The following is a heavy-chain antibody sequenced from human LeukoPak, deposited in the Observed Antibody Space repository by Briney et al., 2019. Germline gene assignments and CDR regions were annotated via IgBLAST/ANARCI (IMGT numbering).Heavy chain of an antibody. D-gene: IGHD2-2*01. J-gene: IGHJ4*02. CDR1: GGSFSGYY. CDR3: ARGRWDIVVVPADMLFDY. V-gene: IGHV4-34*01. Sequence: SETLSLTCLVYGGSFSGYYWRWIGPPPGKGVAWMGEIHYCGSTNYNPSLKSGVTISVATSKNQFYLKLSSVTAADRAVYNGARGRWDIVVVPADMLFDYWGQGTLVTVSS. CDR2: IHYCGST.